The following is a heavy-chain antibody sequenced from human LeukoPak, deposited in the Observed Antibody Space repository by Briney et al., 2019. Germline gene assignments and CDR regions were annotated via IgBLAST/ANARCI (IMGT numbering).Heavy chain of an antibody. D-gene: IGHD3-22*01. Sequence: GGSLRLSCAASGFTFSSYAMSWVRQAPGKGLEWVSSISGSGGTTYYADSVKGRFTISRDNAKNSLYLQMNSLRAEDTAVYYCARGRGSGYYGYWGREPWSPSPQ. J-gene: IGHJ4*02. CDR3: ARGRGSGYYGY. CDR1: GFTFSSYA. V-gene: IGHV3-23*01. CDR2: ISGSGGTT.